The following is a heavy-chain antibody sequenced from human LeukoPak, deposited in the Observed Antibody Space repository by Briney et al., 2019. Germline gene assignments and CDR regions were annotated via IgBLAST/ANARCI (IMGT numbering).Heavy chain of an antibody. CDR2: VDPEDGET. V-gene: IGHV1-69-2*01. CDR3: ATDLYCSSTSCYLDAFDI. J-gene: IGHJ3*02. CDR1: GYTFTDYY. Sequence: ASVKVSCKASGYTFTDYYMHWVQQAPGKGLEWMGRVDPEDGETIYAEKFRGRVTITADTSTDTAYMELSSLRSEDTAVYYCATDLYCSSTSCYLDAFDIWGQGTMVTVSS. D-gene: IGHD2-2*01.